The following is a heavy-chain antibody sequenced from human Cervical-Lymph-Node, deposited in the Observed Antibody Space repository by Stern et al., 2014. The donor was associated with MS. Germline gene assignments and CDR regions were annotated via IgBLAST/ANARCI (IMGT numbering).Heavy chain of an antibody. J-gene: IGHJ5*02. V-gene: IGHV3-11*01. Sequence: QVQLVESGGGLVKPGGSLRLTCAASGFPFSASYLRWVRPAPGKGLEWISSISASGVATSHAAAVKGRFTLSRDNAKNSLYLQMHSLRVEDTAVYYCARHLARLAAAGFNPWGQGTLVTVSS. CDR2: ISASGVAT. D-gene: IGHD6-13*01. CDR3: ARHLARLAAAGFNP. CDR1: GFPFSASY.